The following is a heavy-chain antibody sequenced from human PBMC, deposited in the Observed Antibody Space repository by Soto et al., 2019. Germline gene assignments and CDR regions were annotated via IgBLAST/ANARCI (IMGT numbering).Heavy chain of an antibody. CDR3: ARASRYYWNYMMY. CDR2: VSAYNGNT. D-gene: IGHD1-7*01. CDR1: GYTFSNDA. V-gene: IGHV1-18*01. J-gene: IGHJ4*02. Sequence: QVQLVQSGAEVKKPGASVKVSCKASGYTFSNDAITWVQQAPGQGLEWMGWVSAYNGNTNYAQKFKGRVTMTTDTSTSTAYMEIRSLRYDDTAVYFCARASRYYWNYMMYWGQGTLVTVSS.